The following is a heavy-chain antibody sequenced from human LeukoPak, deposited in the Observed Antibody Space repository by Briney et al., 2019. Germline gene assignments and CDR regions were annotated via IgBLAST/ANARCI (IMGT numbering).Heavy chain of an antibody. J-gene: IGHJ6*02. Sequence: SETLSLTCTVSGGSISSYYWSWIRQPPVKGLEWIWYIYYSGSTNYNPSLKSRVTISVDTSKNQFSLKLNSLTAADTAMYYCARVGGTNYYYYGMDVWGQGTTVTVSS. CDR2: IYYSGST. CDR3: ARVGGTNYYYYGMDV. CDR1: GGSISSYY. V-gene: IGHV4-59*01.